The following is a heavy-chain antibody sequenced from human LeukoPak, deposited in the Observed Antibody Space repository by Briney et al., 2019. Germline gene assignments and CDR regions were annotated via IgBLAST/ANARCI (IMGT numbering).Heavy chain of an antibody. CDR2: LRGNGDT. D-gene: IGHD1-1*01. Sequence: GGSLTLSCAASGFSFSSYAMSWVREAPARGLEWVSSLRGNGDTFNADSVKGRFTLSRDDSRNTVYLQLNNLRVEDTAVYYCAKANWVSNADAVFWGQGTVVTVSS. J-gene: IGHJ4*02. CDR1: GFSFSSYA. V-gene: IGHV3-23*01. CDR3: AKANWVSNADAVF.